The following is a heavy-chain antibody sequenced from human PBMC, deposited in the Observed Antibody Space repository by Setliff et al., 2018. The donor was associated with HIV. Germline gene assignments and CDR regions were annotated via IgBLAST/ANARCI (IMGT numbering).Heavy chain of an antibody. CDR3: ARDRLTYYFDY. CDR2: INHSGST. J-gene: IGHJ4*02. CDR1: GGSFSGYY. D-gene: IGHD2-15*01. Sequence: TSETLSLTCAVYGGSFSGYYWSWIRQPPGKGLEWIGEINHSGSTNYNPSLKSRVSISVDTSKNQFSLKLSPVTAADTDVYYCARDRLTYYFDYWGQGILVTVSS. V-gene: IGHV4-34*01.